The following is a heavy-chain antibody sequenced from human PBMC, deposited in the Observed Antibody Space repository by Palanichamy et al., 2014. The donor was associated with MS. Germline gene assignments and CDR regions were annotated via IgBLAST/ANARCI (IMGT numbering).Heavy chain of an antibody. D-gene: IGHD3-3*01. CDR2: IYLGGST. CDR3: ARVFYSALGFWEDYGMDV. V-gene: IGHV4-38-2*01. CDR1: GHSFTSEFH. J-gene: IGHJ6*02. Sequence: QLQESGPGLVKPSETLSLTCDVSGHSFTSEFHWGWIRQPPGKGLEWIGSIYLGGSTYHNPSLKSRVTMSIDTSTNQFSLNLSSVTAADTAVYYCARVFYSALGFWEDYGMDVWGQGTTVTVSS.